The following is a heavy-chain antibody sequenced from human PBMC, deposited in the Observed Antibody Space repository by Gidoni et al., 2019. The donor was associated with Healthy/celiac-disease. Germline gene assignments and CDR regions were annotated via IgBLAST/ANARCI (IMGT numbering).Heavy chain of an antibody. Sequence: QVQLQESGPGLVKPSETLSLTCAVSGYSISSGYYWGWIRQPPGKGLEWIGSIYHSGSTYYNPSLESRVTISVDTSKNQFSLKLSSVTAADTAVYYCAGGSSGSSDDYWGQGTLVTVSS. CDR2: IYHSGST. V-gene: IGHV4-38-2*01. J-gene: IGHJ4*02. D-gene: IGHD6-19*01. CDR1: GYSISSGYY. CDR3: AGGSSGSSDDY.